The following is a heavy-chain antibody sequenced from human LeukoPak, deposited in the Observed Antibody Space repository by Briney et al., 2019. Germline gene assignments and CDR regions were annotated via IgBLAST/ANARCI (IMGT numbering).Heavy chain of an antibody. CDR3: ARSAVVGAAPYGYFDY. V-gene: IGHV3-48*01. D-gene: IGHD1-26*01. Sequence: GGSLRLSCAASGFTFSSYSMNWVRQAPGKGLEWVSYITSSSSTIYYADSVKGRFTISRDNAKNSLYLQLSSLRAEDTAVYYCARSAVVGAAPYGYFDYWGQGTLVTVSS. CDR1: GFTFSSYS. CDR2: ITSSSSTI. J-gene: IGHJ4*02.